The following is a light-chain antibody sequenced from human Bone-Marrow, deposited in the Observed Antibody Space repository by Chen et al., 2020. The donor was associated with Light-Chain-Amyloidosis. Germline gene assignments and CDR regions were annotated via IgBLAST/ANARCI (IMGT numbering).Light chain of an antibody. CDR1: HDINIY. CDR3: QQCDSLPLT. Sequence: DIQMTQSPSSRSASVGARVTITCQASHDINIYLNWYQQKAGRAPNLLIFDASNLERGVPSRFSGSGSGTFFTLNISSLQTEDVATYYCQQCDSLPLTFGGGTKVEI. CDR2: DAS. V-gene: IGKV1-33*01. J-gene: IGKJ4*01.